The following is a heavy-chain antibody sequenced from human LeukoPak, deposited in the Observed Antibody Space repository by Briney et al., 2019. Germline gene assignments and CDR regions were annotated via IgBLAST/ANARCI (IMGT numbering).Heavy chain of an antibody. J-gene: IGHJ4*02. CDR2: INPNSGGT. V-gene: IGHV1-2*02. D-gene: IGHD1-26*01. CDR1: GYTFTDYY. CDR3: ARSAGIVKRDY. Sequence: ASVKVSCKASGYTFTDYYMHWVRQAPGQELEWMGWINPNSGGTHPAQRFQGRVTMTRDTSISTAYMELSSLRSDDTAVYYCARSAGIVKRDYWGQGTLVAVSS.